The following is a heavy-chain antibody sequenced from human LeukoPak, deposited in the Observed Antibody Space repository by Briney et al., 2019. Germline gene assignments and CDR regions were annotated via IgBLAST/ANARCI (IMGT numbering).Heavy chain of an antibody. CDR2: IYYTGTT. CDR1: GGSITGYY. J-gene: IGHJ4*02. D-gene: IGHD3-3*01. Sequence: TSETLSLTCTVSGGSITGYYWGWIRQPPGKGLEGIGYIYYTGTTNYNPSLKNRITISVDTSKNQFSLKLSSVTAADTAVYYCARRRGLRFKGAITNLDYWGQGTLVTVSS. V-gene: IGHV4-59*12. CDR3: ARRRGLRFKGAITNLDY.